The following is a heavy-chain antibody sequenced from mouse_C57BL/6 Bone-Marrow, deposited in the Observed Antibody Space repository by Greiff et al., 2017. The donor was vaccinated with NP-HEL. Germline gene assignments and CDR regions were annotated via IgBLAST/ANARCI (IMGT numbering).Heavy chain of an antibody. Sequence: EVQLVESGEGLVKPGGSLKLSCAASGFTFSSYAMSWVRQTPEKRLEWVAYISSGGDYIYYADTVKGRFTLSRDNARNTLYLQRSGLKSEDTAMYYCTRAPYYYGSSPYYYAMDYWGQGTSVTVSS. CDR2: ISSGGDYI. D-gene: IGHD1-1*01. CDR1: GFTFSSYA. J-gene: IGHJ4*01. CDR3: TRAPYYYGSSPYYYAMDY. V-gene: IGHV5-9-1*02.